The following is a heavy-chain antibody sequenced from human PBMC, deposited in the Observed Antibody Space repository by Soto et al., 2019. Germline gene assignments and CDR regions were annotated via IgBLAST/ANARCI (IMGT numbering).Heavy chain of an antibody. V-gene: IGHV3-30*18. CDR2: ISYDGSNK. CDR1: GFTFSSYG. J-gene: IGHJ4*02. Sequence: GGSLRLSCAASGFTFSSYGMHWVRQAPGKGLEWVAVISYDGSNKYYADSVKGRFTISRDNSKNTLYLQMNSLRAEDTAVYYCAKDGRRDIVATTVDDWGQGTLVTGSS. CDR3: AKDGRRDIVATTVDD. D-gene: IGHD5-12*01.